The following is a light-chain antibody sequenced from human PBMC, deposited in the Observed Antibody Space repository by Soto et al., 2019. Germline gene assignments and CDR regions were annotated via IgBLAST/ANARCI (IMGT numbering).Light chain of an antibody. J-gene: IGKJ5*01. CDR2: DST. V-gene: IGKV3-11*01. CDR1: QSIHTS. Sequence: VLTQSPATLSLSPGGRATLSCSASQSIHTSLAWYQQKSGKPPRLVIYDSTLRANGVPDRFGGSRSGTEFTLTINSLEPEDFAVYYCQQRNVWPPITFGQGTRLEIK. CDR3: QQRNVWPPIT.